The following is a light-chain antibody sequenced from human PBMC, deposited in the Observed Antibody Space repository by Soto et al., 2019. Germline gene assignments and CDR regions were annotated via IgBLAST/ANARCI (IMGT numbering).Light chain of an antibody. J-gene: IGKJ4*01. V-gene: IGKV3-11*01. CDR1: QSVSSY. CDR2: DAS. Sequence: EIVLTQSPATLSLSPGERATLSCRASQSVSSYLAWYQQKPGQAPRLLIYDASNRSTGIPARFSGSGSGTDFTLPISSREPEDFAVYYCQQRSNSPLTFGGGTKVEIK. CDR3: QQRSNSPLT.